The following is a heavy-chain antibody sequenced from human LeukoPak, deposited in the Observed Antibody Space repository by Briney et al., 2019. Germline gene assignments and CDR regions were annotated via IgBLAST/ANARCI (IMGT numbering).Heavy chain of an antibody. D-gene: IGHD3-10*01. CDR3: ARSRGDWYFDL. J-gene: IGHJ2*01. Sequence: SVKVSCKASGYTFTSYGISWVRQAPGQGLEWMGRIIPIFGTANYAQKFQGRVTITTDESTSTAYMELSSLRSEDTAVYYCARSRGDWYFDLWGRGTLVAVSS. CDR1: GYTFTSYG. CDR2: IIPIFGTA. V-gene: IGHV1-69*05.